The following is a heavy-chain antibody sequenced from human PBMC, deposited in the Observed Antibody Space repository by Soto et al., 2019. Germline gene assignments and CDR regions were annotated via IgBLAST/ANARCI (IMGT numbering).Heavy chain of an antibody. D-gene: IGHD2-2*01. CDR3: GKHLEPAAY. CDR1: VYIFTNYY. J-gene: IGHJ4*02. V-gene: IGHV1-46*01. Sequence: ASGNVSCKASVYIFTNYYIHWVRQAPGQGVEWVAIINPLPTGGSTXYAQKVQGXVTVTSDTSTSXVYLEXRSLRCDDRAVYYCGKHLEPAAYGGRGT. CDR2: INPLPTGGST.